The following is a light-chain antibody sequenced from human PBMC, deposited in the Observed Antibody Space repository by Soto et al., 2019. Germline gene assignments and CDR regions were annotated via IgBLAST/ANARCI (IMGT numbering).Light chain of an antibody. J-gene: IGKJ5*01. CDR2: GAS. CDR1: QSVSSSY. Sequence: EIVMTQSPATLSVSPGERATLSCRASQSVSSSYLAWYQQKPGQAPRLLIYGASDRATGVPVRFSGSGSGTDFTLTISRLEPEDFALYYCQQYGGSPITFGLGTRLEIK. CDR3: QQYGGSPIT. V-gene: IGKV3-20*01.